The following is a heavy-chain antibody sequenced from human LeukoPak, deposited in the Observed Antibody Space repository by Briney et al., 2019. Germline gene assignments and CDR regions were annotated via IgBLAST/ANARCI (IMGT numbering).Heavy chain of an antibody. CDR2: ISWNSGSI. CDR1: GFTFDNYA. D-gene: IGHD3-10*01. V-gene: IGHV3-9*01. J-gene: IGHJ4*02. CDR3: ARDGALLWFGELSAFDY. Sequence: GGSLRLSCAASGFTFDNYAMHWVRQAPGKGLEWVSSISWNSGSIGYVDSVKGRFTISRDNAKNSLYLQMNSLRAEDTAVYYCARDGALLWFGELSAFDYWGQGTLVTVSS.